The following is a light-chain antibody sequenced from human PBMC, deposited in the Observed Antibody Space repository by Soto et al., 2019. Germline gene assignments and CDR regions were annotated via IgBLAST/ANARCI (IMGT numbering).Light chain of an antibody. CDR3: QQYNNWPQT. CDR2: GVS. J-gene: IGKJ1*01. CDR1: QSVSSN. Sequence: EIVMTQSPATLSVSPGERATLSCRASQSVSSNLAWYQQKPGQAPRLLIYGVSTRATGISARFSGSGSGTEFTLTISSLQSEDFAVYYCQQYNNWPQTFGQGTKVEIK. V-gene: IGKV3-15*01.